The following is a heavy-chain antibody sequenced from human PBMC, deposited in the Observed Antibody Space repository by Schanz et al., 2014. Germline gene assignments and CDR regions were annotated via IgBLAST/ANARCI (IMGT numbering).Heavy chain of an antibody. D-gene: IGHD1-1*01. CDR1: GFTFSAYA. V-gene: IGHV3-23*01. J-gene: IGHJ4*02. CDR2: ISASGGTT. Sequence: EVQLLESGGGLVQPGGSLRLSCAASGFTFSAYAMTWVRQIPGKGLEWVSAISASGGTTYYADSVKGRFTISRDNSKSTLYVEMNSLRVEDTAVYFCAKIERNEDWGQGTLVTVSS. CDR3: AKIERNED.